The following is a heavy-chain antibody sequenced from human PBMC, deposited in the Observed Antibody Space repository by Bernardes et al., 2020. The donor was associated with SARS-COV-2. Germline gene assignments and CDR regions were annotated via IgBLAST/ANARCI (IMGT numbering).Heavy chain of an antibody. CDR3: ARGNSGYTILDY. Sequence: SETLSLTCSVSGDSINSDSYRWGWIRQAPGKGLEWIGSLSYGGNTYYTPSLRSRVTMSADTSKNQFSLRLRSVDAADTAVYYCARGNSGYTILDYWGQGTLVTVSS. CDR1: GDSINSDSYR. J-gene: IGHJ4*02. CDR2: LSYGGNT. D-gene: IGHD3-22*01. V-gene: IGHV4-39*01.